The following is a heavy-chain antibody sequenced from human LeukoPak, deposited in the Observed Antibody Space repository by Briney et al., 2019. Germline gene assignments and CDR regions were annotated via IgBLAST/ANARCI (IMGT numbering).Heavy chain of an antibody. D-gene: IGHD6-13*01. Sequence: GGSLRLSCAASGFTFSSYAMSWVRQAPGKGLEWVSAISGSGGSTYYADSVKGRFTISRDNSKNTLYVQMNSLRAEDTAVYYCAKVYSSSWYPDAFDIWGQGTMVTVLS. CDR3: AKVYSSSWYPDAFDI. J-gene: IGHJ3*02. CDR1: GFTFSSYA. CDR2: ISGSGGST. V-gene: IGHV3-23*01.